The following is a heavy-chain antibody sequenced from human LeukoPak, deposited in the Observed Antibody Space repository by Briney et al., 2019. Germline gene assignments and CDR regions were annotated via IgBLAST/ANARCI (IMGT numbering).Heavy chain of an antibody. J-gene: IGHJ5*02. V-gene: IGHV1-69*04. CDR1: GGTFSSYA. CDR2: IIPILGIA. D-gene: IGHD6-19*01. CDR3: ARDPPDIAVAGTGWFDP. Sequence: SVKVSCKASGGTFSSYAISWVRQAPGQGLEWMGRIIPILGIANYAQKFQGRVTITADKSTSTAYMELSSLRSEDTAVYYCARDPPDIAVAGTGWFDPWGQGTLVTVSS.